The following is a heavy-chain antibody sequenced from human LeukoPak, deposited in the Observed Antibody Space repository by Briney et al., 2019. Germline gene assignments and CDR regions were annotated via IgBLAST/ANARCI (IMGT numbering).Heavy chain of an antibody. D-gene: IGHD5-24*01. CDR2: IKQDGSEK. CDR1: GFTFSTYW. V-gene: IGHV3-7*01. CDR3: ARVVDGCSFDY. J-gene: IGHJ4*02. Sequence: GGSLRLSCAPSGFTFSTYWMTWVRQAPGKGLEWVANIKQDGSEKYYVDSVKGRFTISRDNAKNSLYLQMNSLRAEDTAVYYCARVVDGCSFDYWGQGTLVTVSS.